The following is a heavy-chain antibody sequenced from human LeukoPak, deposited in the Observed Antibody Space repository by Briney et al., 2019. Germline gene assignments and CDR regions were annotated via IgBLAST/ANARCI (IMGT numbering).Heavy chain of an antibody. J-gene: IGHJ4*02. D-gene: IGHD3/OR15-3a*01. V-gene: IGHV4-39*01. CDR3: ARQTGSGLFILP. Sequence: PSETLSLTCTVSGGSISSSSYYWGWIRQPPGKGLEWIGSIYYSGSTYYNQSPKSRVTISVDTSKNQFSLKLSSVTAADTAMYYCARQTGSGLFILPGGQGTLVTVSS. CDR2: IYYSGST. CDR1: GGSISSSSYY.